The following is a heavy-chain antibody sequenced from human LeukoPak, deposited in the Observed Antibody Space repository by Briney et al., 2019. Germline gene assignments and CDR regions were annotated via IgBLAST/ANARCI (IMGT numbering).Heavy chain of an antibody. Sequence: GGSLRLSCAASGFTFSSYGMHWVRQAPGKGLEWVAFIRYDGSNKYYADSVKGRFTISGDNSKNTLYLQMNSLRAEDTAVYYCAKPYYYDSSGYYPFDYWGQGTLVTVSS. V-gene: IGHV3-30*02. D-gene: IGHD3-22*01. CDR3: AKPYYYDSSGYYPFDY. J-gene: IGHJ4*02. CDR2: IRYDGSNK. CDR1: GFTFSSYG.